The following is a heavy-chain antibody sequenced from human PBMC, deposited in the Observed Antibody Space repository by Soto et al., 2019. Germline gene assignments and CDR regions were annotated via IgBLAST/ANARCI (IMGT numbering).Heavy chain of an antibody. CDR3: ARTDIVTTNWFDP. V-gene: IGHV4-34*02. CDR2: INHRGST. D-gene: IGHD5-12*01. J-gene: IGHJ5*02. Sequence: QVHLQQWGAGLLKPSETLSLTCAVYGESFIGYYWTWIRQPPGKGLEWIGEINHRGSTNYNPSLKNRVSISIDTSKNQFSLKLTSVTAADTSVYYCARTDIVTTNWFDPWGQGTLVTVSS. CDR1: GESFIGYY.